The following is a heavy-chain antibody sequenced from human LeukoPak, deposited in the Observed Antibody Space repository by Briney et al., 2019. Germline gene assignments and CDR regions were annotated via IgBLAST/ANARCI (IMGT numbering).Heavy chain of an antibody. CDR1: GGSISSSSYY. D-gene: IGHD3-10*01. CDR2: IYYSGST. CDR3: ARGYYYGSGSYSPPDIYYFDY. V-gene: IGHV4-39*07. Sequence: PSETLSLTCTVSGGSISSSSYYWGWIRQPPGKGLEWIGSIYYSGSTYYNPSLKSRVTISVDTSKNQFSLKLSSVTAADTAEYYCARGYYYGSGSYSPPDIYYFDYWGQGTLVTVSS. J-gene: IGHJ4*02.